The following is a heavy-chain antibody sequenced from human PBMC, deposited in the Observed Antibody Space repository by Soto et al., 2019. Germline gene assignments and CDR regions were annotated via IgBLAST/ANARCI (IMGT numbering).Heavy chain of an antibody. CDR1: GGSFTTFI. CDR3: AKSGSPGSAGPSYYGMDV. J-gene: IGHJ6*02. CDR2: IIPVLNVE. V-gene: IGHV1-69*02. D-gene: IGHD6-13*01. Sequence: QVQLVQSGPEVKKPGSSARVSCKASGGSFTTFIVTWVRQAPGQGLEWMGRIIPVLNVEYYAQKCQGRLTITAGKSTNAAYMELTSLTAEDTAVYYCAKSGSPGSAGPSYYGMDVWGLGTTVIVSS.